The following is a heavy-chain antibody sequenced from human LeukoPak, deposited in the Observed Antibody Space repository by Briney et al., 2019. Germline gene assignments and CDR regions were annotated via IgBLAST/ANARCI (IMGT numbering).Heavy chain of an antibody. V-gene: IGHV7-4-1*02. J-gene: IGHJ5*02. CDR1: GYTFTSYA. CDR3: ARVSMIVPGAYGWFDP. D-gene: IGHD3-22*01. Sequence: GASVKVSCKASGYTFTSYAMNWVRQAPGQGLEWMGWINTNTGNPTYAQGFTGRFVFSLDTSVSTAYLQISSLKAEDTAVYYCARVSMIVPGAYGWFDPWGQGTLVTVSS. CDR2: INTNTGNP.